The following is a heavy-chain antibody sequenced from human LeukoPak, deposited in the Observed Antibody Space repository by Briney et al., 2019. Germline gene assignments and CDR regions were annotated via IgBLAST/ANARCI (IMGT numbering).Heavy chain of an antibody. CDR3: ARENVEMATISHAFDI. J-gene: IGHJ3*02. CDR2: IIPIFGTA. CDR1: GGTFSSYA. Sequence: SVKVSCKASGGTFSSYAISRVRQAPGQGLEWMGGIIPIFGTANYAQKFQGRVTITTDESTSTAYMELSSLRSEDTAVYYCARENVEMATISHAFDIWGQGTMVTVSS. D-gene: IGHD5-24*01. V-gene: IGHV1-69*05.